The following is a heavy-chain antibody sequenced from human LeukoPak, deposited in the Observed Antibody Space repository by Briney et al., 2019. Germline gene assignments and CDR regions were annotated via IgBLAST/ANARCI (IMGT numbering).Heavy chain of an antibody. J-gene: IGHJ5*02. CDR3: ARDGYYYGSGEPYNWFDA. Sequence: ASVQVSCKASRYTLTSYGISGVRQAPGQGLEWMGWISAYNGNTNYAQKLQGRVTMTTDTSTSTVYMELRSLRSDDTAVYYCARDGYYYGSGEPYNWFDAWGQETLVTVSS. CDR2: ISAYNGNT. V-gene: IGHV1-18*01. CDR1: RYTLTSYG. D-gene: IGHD3-10*01.